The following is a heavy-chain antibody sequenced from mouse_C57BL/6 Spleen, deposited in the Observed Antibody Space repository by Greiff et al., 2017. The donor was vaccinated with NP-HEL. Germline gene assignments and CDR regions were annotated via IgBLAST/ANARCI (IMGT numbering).Heavy chain of an antibody. Sequence: VKLQQSGAELARPGASVKLSCKASGYTFTSYGISWVKQRTGQGLEWIGEIYPRSGNTYYNEKFKGKATLTADKSSSTAYMELRSLTSEDSAVYFCARRGGTGRFDYWGQGTTLTVSS. CDR2: IYPRSGNT. J-gene: IGHJ2*01. CDR1: GYTFTSYG. V-gene: IGHV1-81*01. CDR3: ARRGGTGRFDY. D-gene: IGHD3-3*01.